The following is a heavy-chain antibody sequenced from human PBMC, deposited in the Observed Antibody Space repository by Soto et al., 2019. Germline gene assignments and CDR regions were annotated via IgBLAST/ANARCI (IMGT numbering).Heavy chain of an antibody. J-gene: IGHJ4*02. V-gene: IGHV1-69*06. CDR3: ARVDRDGYNNDYFDY. D-gene: IGHD4-4*01. Sequence: QVQLVQSGAEVKKPGSSVKVSCKASGGTFSSYAISWVRQAPGQGLEWMGGIIPIFGTANYAQKFQGRVTITADKSTSTAYMELSSLRSEDTAEYYCARVDRDGYNNDYFDYWGQGTLVTVSS. CDR1: GGTFSSYA. CDR2: IIPIFGTA.